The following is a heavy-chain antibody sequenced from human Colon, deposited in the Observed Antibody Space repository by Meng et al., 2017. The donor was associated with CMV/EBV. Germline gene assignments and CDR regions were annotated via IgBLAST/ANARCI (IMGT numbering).Heavy chain of an antibody. CDR1: GFTFTDYS. D-gene: IGHD6-19*01. J-gene: IGHJ5*02. V-gene: IGHV3-21*01. CDR2: ISSRSTYI. Sequence: GGSLRLSCATSGFTFTDYSLNWVRQAPGKGLEWVSSISSRSTYISYADSVKGRFTISRDNAKNSLYLQMNSLRAEDTAVYYCARGPGTYSSGWPPGPWGQGTLVTVS. CDR3: ARGPGTYSSGWPPGP.